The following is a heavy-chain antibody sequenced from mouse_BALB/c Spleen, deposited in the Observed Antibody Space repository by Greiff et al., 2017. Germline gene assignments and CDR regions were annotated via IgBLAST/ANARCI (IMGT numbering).Heavy chain of an antibody. CDR1: GFNIKDTY. D-gene: IGHD2-3*01. CDR3: ARCYDGYYEWYFDV. J-gene: IGHJ1*01. CDR2: IDPANGNT. Sequence: EVHLVESGAELVKPGASVKLSCTASGFNIKDTYMHWVKQRPEQGLEWIGRIDPANGNTKYDPKFQGKATITADTSSNTAYLQLISLTSEDTAVYYCARCYDGYYEWYFDVWGAGTTVTVSS. V-gene: IGHV14-3*02.